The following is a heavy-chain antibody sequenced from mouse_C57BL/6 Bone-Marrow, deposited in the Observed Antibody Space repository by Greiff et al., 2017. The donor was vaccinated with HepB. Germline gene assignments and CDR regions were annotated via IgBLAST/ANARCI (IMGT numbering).Heavy chain of an antibody. J-gene: IGHJ4*01. CDR2: IDPENGDT. CDR1: GFNIKDDY. CDR3: TTYCYYAMDY. V-gene: IGHV14-4*01. Sequence: EVQLQQSGAELVRPGASVKLSCTASGFNIKDDYMHWVKQRPEQGLEWIGWIDPENGDTEYASKFQGKATITADTSSNTAYLQLSSLTSEDTAVYDCTTYCYYAMDYWGQGTSVTVSS.